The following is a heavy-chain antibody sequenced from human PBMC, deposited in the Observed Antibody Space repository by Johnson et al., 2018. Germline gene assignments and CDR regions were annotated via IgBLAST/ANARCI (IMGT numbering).Heavy chain of an antibody. Sequence: VQLVESGGGLVQXGGSXRLXCAASGFTFSSYAMSWVRQAPGKGLEWVSAISGSGSTTYYADPVKGRFNISRDNSKNMVYLQMNNLRAEDTAVYYCAKDRQWLVELDYWDQGTLVIVSS. J-gene: IGHJ4*02. D-gene: IGHD6-19*01. V-gene: IGHV3-23*04. CDR3: AKDRQWLVELDY. CDR2: ISGSGSTT. CDR1: GFTFSSYA.